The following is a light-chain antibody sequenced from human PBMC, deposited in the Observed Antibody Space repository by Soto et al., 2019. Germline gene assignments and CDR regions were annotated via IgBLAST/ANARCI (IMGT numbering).Light chain of an antibody. CDR2: ANT. CDR1: SSNIGAGYY. V-gene: IGLV1-40*01. CDR3: QAYDGSLNGWV. Sequence: QSVLTQPPSVSGAPGQRVTISCTGSSSNIGAGYYVHWYQQVPGTAPKLLIYANTNRPSGVPDRFSGSRSGTSASLAITGLQAEVEADYYCQAYDGSLNGWVFGGGTQLTVL. J-gene: IGLJ3*02.